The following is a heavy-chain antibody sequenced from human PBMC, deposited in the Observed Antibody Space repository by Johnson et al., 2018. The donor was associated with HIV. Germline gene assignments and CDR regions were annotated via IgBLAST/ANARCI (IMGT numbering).Heavy chain of an antibody. CDR3: SRGYGGVYDAFDI. J-gene: IGHJ3*02. CDR1: GFTVSSNY. V-gene: IGHV3-53*01. D-gene: IGHD5-12*01. Sequence: EVHLVESGGGLIQPGGSLRLSCAASGFTVSSNYMSWVRQAPGKGLEWVSVIYSGGSTYYADSVKDRFTISRDNSKNTLYLQMNSLRAEDTAVYYCSRGYGGVYDAFDILGQGTMVTVSS. CDR2: IYSGGST.